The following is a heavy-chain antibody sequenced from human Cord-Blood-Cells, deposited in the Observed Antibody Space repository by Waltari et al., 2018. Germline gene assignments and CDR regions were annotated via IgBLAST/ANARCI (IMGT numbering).Heavy chain of an antibody. CDR1: GGSISSSSYY. CDR2: IYYSGST. D-gene: IGHD6-13*01. CDR3: ARPYSSSWYRGYFDY. J-gene: IGHJ4*02. Sequence: QLQLQESGPGLVKPSETLSLTCTVSGGSISSSSYYWGWIRQPPGKGLAWIGIIYYSGSTYYNPSLKSRVTISVDTSKNQFSLKLSSVTAADTAVYYCARPYSSSWYRGYFDYWGQGTLVTVSS. V-gene: IGHV4-39*01.